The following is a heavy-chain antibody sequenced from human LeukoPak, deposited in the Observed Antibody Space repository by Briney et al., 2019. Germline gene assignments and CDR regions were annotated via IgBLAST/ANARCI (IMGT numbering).Heavy chain of an antibody. CDR1: GFTFSSYA. CDR3: ARDNTLDSSSWYHYYYYMDV. V-gene: IGHV3-30-3*01. CDR2: ISYDGSNK. D-gene: IGHD6-13*01. J-gene: IGHJ6*03. Sequence: PGGSLRLSCAASGFTFSSYAMHWVRQAPGKGLEWVAVISYDGSNKYYADSVKGRFTISRDNSKNTLYLQMNSLRAEDTAVYYCARDNTLDSSSWYHYYYYMDVWGKGTTVTVSS.